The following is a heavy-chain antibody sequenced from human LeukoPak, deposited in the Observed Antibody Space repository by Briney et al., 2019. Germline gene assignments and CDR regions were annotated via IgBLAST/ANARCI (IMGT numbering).Heavy chain of an antibody. J-gene: IGHJ6*02. CDR3: AKDLREVIFGVDKLVTFYYYGMDV. CDR2: ISYDGSNK. CDR1: GFTFSGYG. V-gene: IGHV3-30*18. D-gene: IGHD3-3*01. Sequence: PGRSLRLSCAASGFTFSGYGMHWVRQAPGKGLEWVAVISYDGSNKYYADSVKGRFTISRDNSKNTLYLQMNSLRAEDTAVYYCAKDLREVIFGVDKLVTFYYYGMDVWGQGTTVTVSS.